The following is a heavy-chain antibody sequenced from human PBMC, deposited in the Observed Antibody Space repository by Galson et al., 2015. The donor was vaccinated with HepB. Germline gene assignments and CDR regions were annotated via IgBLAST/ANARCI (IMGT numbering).Heavy chain of an antibody. D-gene: IGHD5-24*01. J-gene: IGHJ4*02. CDR3: AKDRGAVEMATIGYY. CDR2: ISGSGGST. V-gene: IGHV3-23*01. Sequence: SLRLSCAASGFTFSSYAMSWVRQAPGKGLEWVSAISGSGGSTYYADSVKGRFTISRDNSKNTLYLQMNSLRAEDTAVYYCAKDRGAVEMATIGYYWGQGTLVTVSS. CDR1: GFTFSSYA.